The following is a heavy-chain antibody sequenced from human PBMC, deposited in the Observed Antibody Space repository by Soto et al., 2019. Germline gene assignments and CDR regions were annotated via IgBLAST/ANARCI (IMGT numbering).Heavy chain of an antibody. Sequence: QVQLVQSGAEVKKPGASVKVSCKASGYTFTSYAMHWVRQAPGQRLEWMGWINAGNGNTKYSQKFQGRVTITRVPSASTAYMELSSLRSEDTAVYYCARGPGGPDGPGDYWGQGTLVTVSS. CDR3: ARGPGGPDGPGDY. J-gene: IGHJ4*02. CDR1: GYTFTSYA. CDR2: INAGNGNT. V-gene: IGHV1-3*01. D-gene: IGHD2-15*01.